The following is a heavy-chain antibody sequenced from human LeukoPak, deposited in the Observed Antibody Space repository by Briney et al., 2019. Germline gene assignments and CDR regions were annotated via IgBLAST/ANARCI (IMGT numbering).Heavy chain of an antibody. CDR1: GVSISSYY. D-gene: IGHD2-15*01. CDR2: IYTSGGT. Sequence: SETLSLTCTGSGVSISSYYWSWIRQPGGKGLEGIGRIYTSGGTNYNPSPNSRVTISVDKSKNHLSLNLSSVTVADTAVYCCARDWRYCSGGSCSYYFDYWGQGALVTVSS. CDR3: ARDWRYCSGGSCSYYFDY. J-gene: IGHJ4*02. V-gene: IGHV4-4*07.